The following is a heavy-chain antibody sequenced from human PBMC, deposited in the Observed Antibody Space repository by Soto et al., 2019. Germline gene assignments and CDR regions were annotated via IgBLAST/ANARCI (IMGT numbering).Heavy chain of an antibody. CDR1: GFTLNTYS. D-gene: IGHD6-13*01. J-gene: IGHJ4*02. Sequence: HPGGSLRLSCSVSGFTLNTYSMHWVRQAPGKGLEWVAVVSFDGVNKHYRDSVKGRFTISRDIAKNMLYLQMTSLRLEDTALYYCARDPDLIEAAGNYFDYWGQGTLVTVPQ. V-gene: IGHV3-30-3*01. CDR3: ARDPDLIEAAGNYFDY. CDR2: VSFDGVNK.